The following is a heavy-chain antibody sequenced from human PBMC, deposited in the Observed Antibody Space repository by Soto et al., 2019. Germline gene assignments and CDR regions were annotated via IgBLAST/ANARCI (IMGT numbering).Heavy chain of an antibody. J-gene: IGHJ4*02. Sequence: ASVKVSCKASGYTFTSYDINWVRQATGQGLEWMGWMNPNSGNTGYAQKFQGRVTMTMNTSISTAYMELSSLRSEDTAVYYCARERTGTRGGYYLGQGTLVTVSS. CDR3: ARERTGTRGGYY. D-gene: IGHD1-1*01. V-gene: IGHV1-8*01. CDR2: MNPNSGNT. CDR1: GYTFTSYD.